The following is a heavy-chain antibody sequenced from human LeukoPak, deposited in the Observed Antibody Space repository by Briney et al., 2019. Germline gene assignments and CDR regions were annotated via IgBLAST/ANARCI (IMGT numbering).Heavy chain of an antibody. CDR2: ICSSSSYI. Sequence: PGGSLRLSCAASGFTFSSYSMNWVRQAPGKGLEWVSSICSSSSYIYYAESVKGRFTISRDNAKNSLYLQMNSLRAEDTAVYYCAHGSMYQLDSWGQGNLVTVSS. CDR1: GFTFSSYS. CDR3: AHGSMYQLDS. J-gene: IGHJ4*02. D-gene: IGHD2-2*01. V-gene: IGHV3-21*04.